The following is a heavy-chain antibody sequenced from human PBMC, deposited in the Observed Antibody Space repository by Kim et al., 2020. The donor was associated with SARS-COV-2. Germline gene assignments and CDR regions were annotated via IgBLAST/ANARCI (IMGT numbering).Heavy chain of an antibody. CDR2: ISWNSGSI. D-gene: IGHD6-19*01. Sequence: GGSLRLSCAASGFTFDDYAMHWVRQAPGKGLEWVSGISWNSGSIGYADSVKGRFTISRDNAKNSLYLQMNSLRAEDTALYYCAKDMGRCIPRYSSGCPAAFDYWGQGTLVTVSS. V-gene: IGHV3-9*01. CDR1: GFTFDDYA. CDR3: AKDMGRCIPRYSSGCPAAFDY. J-gene: IGHJ4*02.